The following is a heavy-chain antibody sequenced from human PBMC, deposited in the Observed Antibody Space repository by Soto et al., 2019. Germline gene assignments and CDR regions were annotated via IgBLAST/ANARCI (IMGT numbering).Heavy chain of an antibody. V-gene: IGHV1-69*13. Sequence: PVKGWCKASGVTFSSYSISSLRQAPRKGLEWMGGIIPIFGTANYAQKFQGRVTITADESTSTAYMELSSLRSEDTAVYYCERAVKRYFDWLSVDYSGQGTLVTVSS. J-gene: IGHJ4*02. CDR1: GVTFSSYS. CDR2: IIPIFGTA. CDR3: ERAVKRYFDWLSVDY. D-gene: IGHD3-9*01.